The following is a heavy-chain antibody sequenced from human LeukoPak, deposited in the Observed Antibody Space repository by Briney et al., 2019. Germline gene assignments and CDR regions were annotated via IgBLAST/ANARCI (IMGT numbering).Heavy chain of an antibody. D-gene: IGHD6-19*01. Sequence: GRSLRLSCAASGFTFSSYGMHWVRQAPGKGLEWVSAISGSGGSTYYADSVKGRFTISRDNSKNSLYLEMNSLTAEDTAVYFCARDEGSGWDYWGQGTLVTVSS. CDR1: GFTFSSYG. CDR3: ARDEGSGWDY. V-gene: IGHV3-23*01. J-gene: IGHJ4*02. CDR2: ISGSGGST.